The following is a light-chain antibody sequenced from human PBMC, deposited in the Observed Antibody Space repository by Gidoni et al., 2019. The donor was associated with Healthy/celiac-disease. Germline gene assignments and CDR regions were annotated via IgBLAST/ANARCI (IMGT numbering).Light chain of an antibody. CDR1: SIDVGSYNL. V-gene: IGLV2-23*02. J-gene: IGLJ2*01. Sequence: QSALTQPAPVSGSPGQSITTSCTGTSIDVGSYNLVSWYQQHPGKAPKLMIYEVSKRPSGVSNRFSGSKSGNTASLTISGLQAEDEADYYCCSYAGRVFGGGTKLTVL. CDR3: CSYAGRV. CDR2: EVS.